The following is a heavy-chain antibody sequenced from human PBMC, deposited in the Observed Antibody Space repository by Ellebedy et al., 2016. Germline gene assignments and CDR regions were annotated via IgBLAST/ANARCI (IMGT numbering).Heavy chain of an antibody. CDR1: GGSFSGYY. J-gene: IGHJ6*03. V-gene: IGHV4-34*01. Sequence: GSLRLXCAVYGGSFSGYYWSWIRQPPGKGLEWIGEINHSGSTNYNPSLKSRVTISVDTSKNQFSLKLSSVTAADTAVYYCARGVGYYGSGTSYYMDVWGKGTTVTVSS. CDR2: INHSGST. D-gene: IGHD3-10*01. CDR3: ARGVGYYGSGTSYYMDV.